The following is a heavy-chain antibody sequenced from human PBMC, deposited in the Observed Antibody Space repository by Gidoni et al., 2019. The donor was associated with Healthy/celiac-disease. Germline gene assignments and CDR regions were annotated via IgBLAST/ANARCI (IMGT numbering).Heavy chain of an antibody. Sequence: QVQLVESGGGVVQPGRSLRLPCAASGFPFSSYAMHWVRQAPGKGLEWVAVISYDGSNKYYADYVKGRFTISRDNSKNTLYLQMNSLRAEDTAVYYCARDLRPTGDTYFDYWGQGTLVTVSS. V-gene: IGHV3-30*01. CDR3: ARDLRPTGDTYFDY. D-gene: IGHD4-17*01. CDR1: GFPFSSYA. CDR2: ISYDGSNK. J-gene: IGHJ4*02.